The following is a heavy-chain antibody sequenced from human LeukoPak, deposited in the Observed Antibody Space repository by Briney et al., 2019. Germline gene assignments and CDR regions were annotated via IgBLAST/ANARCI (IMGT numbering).Heavy chain of an antibody. D-gene: IGHD6-13*01. V-gene: IGHV3-30*02. J-gene: IGHJ5*02. Sequence: SGGSLRLSCAASGFTFSSYGVHWVRQAPGKGLEWVAFIRYDGSNKYYADSVKGRFTISRDNSKNTLYLQMNSLRAEDTAVYYCAKDFAPYSSSWYGEFDPWGQGTLVTVSS. CDR3: AKDFAPYSSSWYGEFDP. CDR1: GFTFSSYG. CDR2: IRYDGSNK.